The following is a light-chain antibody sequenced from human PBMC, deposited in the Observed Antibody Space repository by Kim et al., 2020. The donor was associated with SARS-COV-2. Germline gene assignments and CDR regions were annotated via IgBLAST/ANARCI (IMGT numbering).Light chain of an antibody. V-gene: IGKV1-5*03. CDR1: QNISNW. Sequence: DIQMTQSPSTLSASVGDRATLTCRASQNISNWLAWYQQKPGKAPKLLIYKSSSLEGGVPSRFSGSGSGTEFTLTISSLQPDDCAAYYCQQYNSFSPWTFGQGTKVDIK. J-gene: IGKJ1*01. CDR3: QQYNSFSPWT. CDR2: KSS.